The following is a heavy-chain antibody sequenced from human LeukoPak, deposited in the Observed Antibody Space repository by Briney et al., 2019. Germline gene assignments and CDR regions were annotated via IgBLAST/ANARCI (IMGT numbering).Heavy chain of an antibody. CDR3: AKVPVPSPSGYGFDY. CDR2: ISGSGGST. J-gene: IGHJ4*02. Sequence: GGSLRLSCAASGFTFSSYEMNWVRQAPGKGLEWVSAISGSGGSTYYADSVKGRFTISRDNSKNTLYLQMNSLRAEDTAVYYCAKVPVPSPSGYGFDYWGQGTLVTVSS. D-gene: IGHD5-12*01. CDR1: GFTFSSYE. V-gene: IGHV3-23*01.